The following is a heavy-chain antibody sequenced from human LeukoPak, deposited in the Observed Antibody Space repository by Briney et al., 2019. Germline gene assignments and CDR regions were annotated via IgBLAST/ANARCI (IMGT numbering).Heavy chain of an antibody. CDR2: ISSNSRTM. J-gene: IGHJ3*02. Sequence: GGSLRLSCAASGFTFSTYSMNWVRQAPGKGLEWLSSISSNSRTMYYADSVKGRFTISRDNAKNTLYLQMNSLRAEDTAVYYCAKDGGSNYDNSGYCSDDAFDIGGQGTMVTVSA. D-gene: IGHD3-22*01. CDR1: GFTFSTYS. CDR3: AKDGGSNYDNSGYCSDDAFDI. V-gene: IGHV3-48*01.